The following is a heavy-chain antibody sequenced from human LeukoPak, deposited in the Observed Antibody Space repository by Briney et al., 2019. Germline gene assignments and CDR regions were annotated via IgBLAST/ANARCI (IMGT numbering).Heavy chain of an antibody. CDR2: ISAYNGNT. CDR3: ARDSPRLAQWLGHAFDI. V-gene: IGHV1-18*01. Sequence: GASVKVSCKASGYTFTSYGISWVRQAPGQGLEWMGWISAYNGNTNYAQKLQGRVTMTTDTSTSTAYMELRSLRSDDTAVYYCARDSPRLAQWLGHAFDIWGQGTMVTVSS. D-gene: IGHD6-19*01. J-gene: IGHJ3*02. CDR1: GYTFTSYG.